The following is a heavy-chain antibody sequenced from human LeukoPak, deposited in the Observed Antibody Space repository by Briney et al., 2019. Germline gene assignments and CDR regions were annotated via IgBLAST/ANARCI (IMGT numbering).Heavy chain of an antibody. V-gene: IGHV1-8*01. CDR2: MNPNSGNT. Sequence: ASVKVSCKASGYTFTSYDINWVRQATGQGLEWMGWMNPNSGNTGYAQKFHGRVTMTRSTSISTAYMELSSLRSEDTAVYYCARGLRYCSSTSCYGAVWGYYYYGMDVWGQGTTVTVSS. J-gene: IGHJ6*02. D-gene: IGHD2-2*01. CDR1: GYTFTSYD. CDR3: ARGLRYCSSTSCYGAVWGYYYYGMDV.